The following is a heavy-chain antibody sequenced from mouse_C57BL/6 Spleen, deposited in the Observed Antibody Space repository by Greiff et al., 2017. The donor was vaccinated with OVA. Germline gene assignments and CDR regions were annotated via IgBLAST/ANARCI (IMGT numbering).Heavy chain of an antibody. V-gene: IGHV1-66*01. D-gene: IGHD2-4*01. J-gene: IGHJ4*01. Sequence: QVQLQQSGPELVKPGDSVKISCKASGYSFTSYYIHWVKQRPGQGLEWIGWIYPGSGNTKYNEKFKGKATLTADTSSSTAYMQLSSLTSEDSAVYYCARGAYDYDRDYYAMDYWGQGTSVTVSS. CDR2: IYPGSGNT. CDR1: GYSFTSYY. CDR3: ARGAYDYDRDYYAMDY.